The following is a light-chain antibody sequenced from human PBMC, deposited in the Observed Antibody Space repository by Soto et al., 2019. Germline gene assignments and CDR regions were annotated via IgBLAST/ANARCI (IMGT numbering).Light chain of an antibody. J-gene: IGLJ2*01. CDR3: SSYSGSNNFVV. CDR2: DVI. Sequence: QSALTQPPSASGSPGQSVTISCAGTSSDVGGYNYVSWYQQHPGKAPKVMIYDVIKRPSGVPDRFSGSKSGNTASLTVSGLQAEDEADYYCSSYSGSNNFVVFGGGTKLTVL. V-gene: IGLV2-8*01. CDR1: SSDVGGYNY.